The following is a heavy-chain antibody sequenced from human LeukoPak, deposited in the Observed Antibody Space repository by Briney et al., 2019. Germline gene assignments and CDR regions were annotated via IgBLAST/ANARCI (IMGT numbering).Heavy chain of an antibody. CDR1: GGSISSSSYY. Sequence: PSETLSLTCTVSGGSISSSSYYWGWIRQPPGKGLEWIGTIYYSGSIYYNPSLKSRVTISVDTSKNQLSLKLSSVTAADTAVYYCARQIVDYFDWSGPFDYWGQGTLVTVSS. V-gene: IGHV4-39*07. CDR2: IYYSGSI. D-gene: IGHD3-9*01. J-gene: IGHJ4*02. CDR3: ARQIVDYFDWSGPFDY.